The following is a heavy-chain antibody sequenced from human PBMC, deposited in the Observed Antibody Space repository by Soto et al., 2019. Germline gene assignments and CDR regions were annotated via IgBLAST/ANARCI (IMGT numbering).Heavy chain of an antibody. CDR3: AASCVGCGGFNYYGMDV. J-gene: IGHJ6*02. V-gene: IGHV4-31*03. CDR1: GGSISSGGYY. D-gene: IGHD2-21*01. CDR2: IYYSGST. Sequence: QVQLQESGPGLVKPSQTLSLTCTVSGGSISSGGYYWSWIRQHPGKGLEWLGYIYYSGSTYYNPSLKSRVTISVDTSKNQFSLKLSSVTAADTAVYYCAASCVGCGGFNYYGMDVWGQGTTVTVSS.